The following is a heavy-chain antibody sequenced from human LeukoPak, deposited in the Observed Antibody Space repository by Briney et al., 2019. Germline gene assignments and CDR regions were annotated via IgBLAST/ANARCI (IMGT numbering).Heavy chain of an antibody. CDR3: ARDGMATVVTPNY. D-gene: IGHD4-23*01. V-gene: IGHV4-38-2*02. J-gene: IGHJ4*02. CDR2: IYHSGRT. CDR1: GYSISSGYY. Sequence: PSETLSLTCTVSGYSISSGYYWGWIRQPPGKGLEWIGSIYHSGRTYYNSSLKSRVTISVDTSKNQFSLKLSSVIAADTAVYYCARDGMATVVTPNYWGQGTLVTVSS.